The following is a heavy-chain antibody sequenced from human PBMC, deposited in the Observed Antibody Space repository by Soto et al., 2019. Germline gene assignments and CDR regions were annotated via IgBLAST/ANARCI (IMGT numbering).Heavy chain of an antibody. CDR1: GFTFSGSA. CDR3: ATRLTPPYGMDV. CDR2: IRNKANSHAT. V-gene: IGHV3-73*02. D-gene: IGHD3-16*01. J-gene: IGHJ6*02. Sequence: EVQLVESGGGLVRPGGSLKLSCAASGFTFSGSAMHWVRQASGKGLEWVGRIRNKANSHATAYAASVKGRFTISRDDSKNTAYLQMNSLKTEDTAVYYCATRLTPPYGMDVWGQGTTVTVSS.